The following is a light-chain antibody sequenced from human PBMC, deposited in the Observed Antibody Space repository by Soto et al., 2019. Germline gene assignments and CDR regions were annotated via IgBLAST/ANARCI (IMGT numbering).Light chain of an antibody. CDR1: SSSIGSNT. J-gene: IGLJ1*01. V-gene: IGLV1-44*01. CDR2: SNN. CDR3: AAWDDSLNGV. Sequence: QSVLTQPPSASGTPGQRVTISCSGSSSSIGSNTVNWYQQLPGTAPKLLIYSNNQRPSGVPDRFSGSKSGTSASLAISGLQSEDEADYYCAAWDDSLNGVSGTGTKVTVL.